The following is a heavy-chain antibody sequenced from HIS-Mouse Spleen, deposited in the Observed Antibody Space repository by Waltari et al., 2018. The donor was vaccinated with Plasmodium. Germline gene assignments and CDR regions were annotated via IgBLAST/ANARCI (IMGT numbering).Heavy chain of an antibody. CDR1: GFTFSSYG. D-gene: IGHD3-3*01. Sequence: QVQLVESGGGVVQPGRSLRLSCAASGFTFSSYGMRWVRQAPGKGLGWVEVISYDGSNKYYADSVKGRFTISRDNSKNTLYLQMNSLRAEDTAVYYCAKEVLGYYDFWSRPDYWGQGTLVTVSS. CDR2: ISYDGSNK. J-gene: IGHJ4*02. CDR3: AKEVLGYYDFWSRPDY. V-gene: IGHV3-30*18.